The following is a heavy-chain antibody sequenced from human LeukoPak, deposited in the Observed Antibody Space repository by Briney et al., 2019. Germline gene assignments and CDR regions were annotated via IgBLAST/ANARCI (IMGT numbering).Heavy chain of an antibody. CDR2: INWNGVST. V-gene: IGHV3-20*04. Sequence: PGGSLRLSCAASGFTFDDYGMSWVRQAPGKGLEWVSFINWNGVSTDYADSVKGRFTISRDNAKNSLFLQMNSLRAEDTALYYCAREDGFCSGGSCYRHWGQGTLVTVSS. CDR1: GFTFDDYG. CDR3: AREDGFCSGGSCYRH. J-gene: IGHJ1*01. D-gene: IGHD2-15*01.